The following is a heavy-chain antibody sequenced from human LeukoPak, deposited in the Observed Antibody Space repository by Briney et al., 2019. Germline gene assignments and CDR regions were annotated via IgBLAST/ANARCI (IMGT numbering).Heavy chain of an antibody. Sequence: GGSLRLSCTSSGFTFGDYAMSWFRQAPGKGLEWVGFIRSKTYGGTTEYAASVKGRFTISRDDSKSIAYLQMNSLNTEDTAVYYCTGDGMGDFDYWGQGTLVTVSS. J-gene: IGHJ4*02. V-gene: IGHV3-49*03. CDR1: GFTFGDYA. CDR2: IRSKTYGGTT. CDR3: TGDGMGDFDY. D-gene: IGHD1-26*01.